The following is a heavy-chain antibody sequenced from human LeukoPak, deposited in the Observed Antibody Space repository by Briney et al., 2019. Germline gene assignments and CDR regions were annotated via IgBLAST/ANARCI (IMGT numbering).Heavy chain of an antibody. CDR2: IYYSGST. J-gene: IGHJ4*02. CDR3: ARAQSRRPPAY. Sequence: SETLSLTCTVSGGSISSSSYYWGWIRQPPGKGLEWIGSIYYSGSTYYNPSLKSRVTISVDTSKNQFSLKLSSVTAADTAVYYCARAQSRRPPAYWGQGTLVTVSS. V-gene: IGHV4-39*07. CDR1: GGSISSSSYY.